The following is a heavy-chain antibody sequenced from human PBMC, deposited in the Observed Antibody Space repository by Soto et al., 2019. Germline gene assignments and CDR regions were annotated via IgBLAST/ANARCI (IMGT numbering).Heavy chain of an antibody. CDR1: GFTFSTYA. CDR3: AGAAGRQRTGAAWA. V-gene: IGHV3-30-3*01. Sequence: QVQLVESGGGVVQPGRSLRLSCAASGFTFSTYALHWVRQAPGKGLEWVAVISYDGRNREYADSVKGRFTISRDDTKNRLSRQMNSLRAEDTGGYYCAGAAGRQRTGAAWARGQGTPVTVSS. J-gene: IGHJ4*02. CDR2: ISYDGRNR. D-gene: IGHD1-1*01.